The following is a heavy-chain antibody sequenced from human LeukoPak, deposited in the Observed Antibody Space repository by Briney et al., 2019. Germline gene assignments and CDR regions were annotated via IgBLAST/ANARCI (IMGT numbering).Heavy chain of an antibody. Sequence: SETLSLTCTVSGGSISSSSYYWGWIRQPPGKGLEWIGSIYYSGSTYYNPSLKSRVTISVDTSKNQFSLKLSSVTAADTAVYYCARDRLSGPHYDYWGQGTQVTVSS. J-gene: IGHJ4*02. D-gene: IGHD1-14*01. CDR1: GGSISSSSYY. V-gene: IGHV4-39*07. CDR2: IYYSGST. CDR3: ARDRLSGPHYDY.